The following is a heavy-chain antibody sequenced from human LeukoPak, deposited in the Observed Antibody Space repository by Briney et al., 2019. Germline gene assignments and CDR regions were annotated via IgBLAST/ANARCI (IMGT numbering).Heavy chain of an antibody. V-gene: IGHV3-23*01. CDR3: ARPGALYYDFPFGAFDI. D-gene: IGHD3-3*01. Sequence: PGGSLRLSCAASGFTFSSYAMSWVRQAPGKGLEWVSAISGSGGSTYYADSVKGRFTISRDNSKNTLYLQMNSLRAEDTAVYYCARPGALYYDFPFGAFDIWGQGTMVTVSS. CDR1: GFTFSSYA. J-gene: IGHJ3*02. CDR2: ISGSGGST.